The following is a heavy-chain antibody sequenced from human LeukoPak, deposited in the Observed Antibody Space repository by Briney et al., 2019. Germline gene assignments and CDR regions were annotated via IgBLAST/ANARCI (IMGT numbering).Heavy chain of an antibody. CDR1: GYSFTSYW. CDR3: ARQKKGLSGYDLLNWFDP. CDR2: IYPGDSDT. D-gene: IGHD5-12*01. Sequence: GESLKISCKGSGYSFTSYWIGWVRQMPGKGLEWMGIIYPGDSDTRYSPSFQGQVTISADKSISTAYLQWSSLKASDTAMYYCARQKKGLSGYDLLNWFDPWGQGTLVTVSS. J-gene: IGHJ5*02. V-gene: IGHV5-51*01.